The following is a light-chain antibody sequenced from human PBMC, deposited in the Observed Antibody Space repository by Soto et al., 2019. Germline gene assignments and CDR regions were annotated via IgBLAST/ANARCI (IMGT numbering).Light chain of an antibody. CDR2: QAS. J-gene: IGKJ2*01. V-gene: IGKV1-5*03. CDR1: QSIGSW. Sequence: DIQMTQSPSTLSASVGDRVTITCRASQSIGSWLAWYQQKPGKAPKLLIYQASSLESGVPSWFSGSGSGTEFTLTISSLQPDDFATYYCQQYNSYSRYTFGQGTKLEIK. CDR3: QQYNSYSRYT.